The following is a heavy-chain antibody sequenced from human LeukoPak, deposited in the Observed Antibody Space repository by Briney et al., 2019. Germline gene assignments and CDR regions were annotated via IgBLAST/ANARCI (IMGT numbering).Heavy chain of an antibody. J-gene: IGHJ4*02. CDR3: ARGGGDVDTAIPPYFDY. CDR2: INWNGGST. V-gene: IGHV3-20*04. Sequence: SGGSLRLSCAASGFTFDDYGMSWVRQAPGKGLEWVSGINWNGGSTGYADSVKGRFTISRDNAKNSLYLQMNSLRAEDTALYYCARGGGDVDTAIPPYFDYWGQGTLVTVSS. CDR1: GFTFDDYG. D-gene: IGHD5-18*01.